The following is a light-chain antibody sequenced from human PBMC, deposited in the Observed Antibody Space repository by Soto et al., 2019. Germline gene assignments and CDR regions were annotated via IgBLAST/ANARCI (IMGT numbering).Light chain of an antibody. CDR1: QSINSN. CDR3: QHYNNWPPWT. V-gene: IGKV3-15*01. Sequence: IVMTQSPATLSVSPGERATLSCRASQSINSNLAWYQQKFGQAPRLLIYGASSRATGGPARFSGSGYGTVFPLTITSLQSEDFAVYYCQHYNNWPPWTFGQGTKVEI. J-gene: IGKJ1*01. CDR2: GAS.